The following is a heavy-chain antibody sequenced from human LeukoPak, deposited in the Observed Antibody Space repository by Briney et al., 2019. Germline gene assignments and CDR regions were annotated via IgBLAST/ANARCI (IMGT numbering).Heavy chain of an antibody. CDR1: GYAISSGYY. Sequence: SETLSLTCAVSGYAISSGYYWGWIRQPPGKGLEWIGSIYHSGSTYYNPSLKSRVTISVDTSKKQCSLKLSSVTAEDTAVYFCARASDILTGYYRDYFFDYWGQGTLVTVSS. CDR3: ARASDILTGYYRDYFFDY. J-gene: IGHJ4*02. V-gene: IGHV4-38-2*01. D-gene: IGHD3-9*01. CDR2: IYHSGST.